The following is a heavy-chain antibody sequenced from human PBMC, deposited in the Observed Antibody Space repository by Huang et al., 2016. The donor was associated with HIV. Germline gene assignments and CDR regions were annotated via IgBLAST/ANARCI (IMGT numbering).Heavy chain of an antibody. V-gene: IGHV3-48*01. CDR1: GFSFDSYS. CDR3: VRDAGGKNF. D-gene: IGHD1-26*01. CDR2: ISSSGGNS. Sequence: VQLVESGGGLVRPGGSLRLSCATSGFSFDSYSMTWVRQAPGKTLEWLAYISSSGGNSCYADSVKGRFTISRDNARNSLFLQLSSLRVEDTAVYHCVRDAGGKNFWGQGTLVSVSS. J-gene: IGHJ4*02.